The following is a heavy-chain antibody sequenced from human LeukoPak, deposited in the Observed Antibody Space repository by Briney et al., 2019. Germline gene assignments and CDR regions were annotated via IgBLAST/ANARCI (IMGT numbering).Heavy chain of an antibody. J-gene: IGHJ4*02. CDR1: GGSVSSSNHY. CDR3: ARAPTYYYDSRDPLLATDY. CDR2: IYYNGNT. Sequence: SETLSLTCTVSGGSVSSSNHYWGWIRQPPGKGLEWIGSIYYNGNTFYNPSLNSRVTISVDTSNNQFSLKLSSVTAADTAVYYCARAPTYYYDSRDPLLATDYWGQGTLVTVSS. V-gene: IGHV4-39*07. D-gene: IGHD3-22*01.